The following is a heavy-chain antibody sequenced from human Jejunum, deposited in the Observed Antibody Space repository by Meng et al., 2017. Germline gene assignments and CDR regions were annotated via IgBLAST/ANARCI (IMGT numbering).Heavy chain of an antibody. V-gene: IGHV4-34*01. CDR2: ISHSGST. Sequence: QVLLVRWGAIVVSPSETLSIPCCVSGEFLKDFYWNWIRQPPGKGLEWIGVISHSGSTNYNPSLKSRVTISVDRSQNQLSLKLTSVSGTDTAVYFCARALGAYGDSGFAYWGQGALVTVSS. CDR3: ARALGAYGDSGFAY. D-gene: IGHD4-17*01. CDR1: GEFLKDFY. J-gene: IGHJ4*02.